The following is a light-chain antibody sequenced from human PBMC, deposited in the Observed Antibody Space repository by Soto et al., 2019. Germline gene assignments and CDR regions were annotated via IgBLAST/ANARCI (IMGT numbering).Light chain of an antibody. V-gene: IGKV1-9*01. J-gene: IGKJ2*01. CDR3: QQLKGYPPT. CDR1: QGISKY. CDR2: AAS. Sequence: IQLTQSPPSLSASVGDRVTITFRASQGISKYLAWYQQRSGKAPNILIYAASTLQSGVPSRFSGSGSGTEFPLTIGSLQPEDFATDFFQQLKGYPPTFGQGTKLEIK.